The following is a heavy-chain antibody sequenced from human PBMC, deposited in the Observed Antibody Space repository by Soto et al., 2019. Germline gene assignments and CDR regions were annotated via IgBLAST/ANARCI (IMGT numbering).Heavy chain of an antibody. V-gene: IGHV3-23*01. J-gene: IGHJ3*02. CDR2: ISGSGGST. CDR3: AKEVDIVVVPAAIGDDAFDI. Sequence: GGSLILSCAASGFTFSSYAMSWVRQAPGKGLEWVSAISGSGGSTYYADSVKGRFTISRDNSKNTLYLQMNSLRAEDTAVYYCAKEVDIVVVPAAIGDDAFDIWGQGTMVTVSS. D-gene: IGHD2-2*01. CDR1: GFTFSSYA.